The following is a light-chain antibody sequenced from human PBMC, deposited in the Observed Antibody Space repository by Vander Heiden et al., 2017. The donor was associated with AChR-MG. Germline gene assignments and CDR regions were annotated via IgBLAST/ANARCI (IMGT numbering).Light chain of an antibody. CDR2: DNN. CDR1: DSNIGTNY. Sequence: QSVLTQPPSVSAAPGQEVNVSCPGSDSNIGTNYVSWYQQIPGGAPKLLIYDNNKRPSGIPARFSGFKGGTSAALGITGLQTGDEADYYCGTWDNSLSAVVFGGGTKLTVL. J-gene: IGLJ2*01. CDR3: GTWDNSLSAVV. V-gene: IGLV1-51*01.